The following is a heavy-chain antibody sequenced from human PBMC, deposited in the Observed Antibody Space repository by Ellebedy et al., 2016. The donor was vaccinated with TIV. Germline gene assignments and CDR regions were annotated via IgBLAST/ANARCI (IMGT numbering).Heavy chain of an antibody. V-gene: IGHV3-15*01. D-gene: IGHD4/OR15-4a*01. Sequence: GGSLRLSXAASGMTFTDAWMSWVRQAPGKGLEWVGLIKSKGGGGTIDYAAPVKGRFSLSRDDSKNTLYLQMNSLKAEDTGVYYCIWSGATWFHFWGQGTLVTVSS. CDR1: GMTFTDAW. J-gene: IGHJ5*01. CDR2: IKSKGGGGTI. CDR3: IWSGATWFHF.